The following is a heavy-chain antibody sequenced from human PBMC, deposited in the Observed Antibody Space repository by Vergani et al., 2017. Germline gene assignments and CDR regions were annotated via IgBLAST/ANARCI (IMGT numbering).Heavy chain of an antibody. CDR1: GGTFSSYA. D-gene: IGHD6-6*01. V-gene: IGHV1-69*01. J-gene: IGHJ6*03. Sequence: QVQLVQSGAEVKKPGSSVKVSCKASGGTFSSYAISWVRQAPGQGLEWIGGLISIFGTANYAQKFQGRVTLTADESTSTAYMELSSLRSEDTAVYYCARSLYSGALFVPPNYYYYMDVWGKGTTVTVSS. CDR3: ARSLYSGALFVPPNYYYYMDV. CDR2: LISIFGTA.